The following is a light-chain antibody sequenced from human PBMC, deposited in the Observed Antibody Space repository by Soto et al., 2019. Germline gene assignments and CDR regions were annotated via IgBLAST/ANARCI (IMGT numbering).Light chain of an antibody. CDR2: DVL. J-gene: IGLJ2*01. Sequence: QSVLTQPASVSGSPGQSITISCTGTSSDVGGYDYVSWYQQHPDKAPKLLIFDVLKRPSGVSNRFSGSKSGNTASLAISGLQAEDEADYYCSSYTSISTVIFGGGTQLTVL. V-gene: IGLV2-14*01. CDR1: SSDVGGYDY. CDR3: SSYTSISTVI.